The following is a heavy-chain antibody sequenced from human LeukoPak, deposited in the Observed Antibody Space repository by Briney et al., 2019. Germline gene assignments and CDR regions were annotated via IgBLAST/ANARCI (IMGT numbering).Heavy chain of an antibody. CDR1: GGSISRYY. J-gene: IGHJ4*02. Sequence: SETLSLTCTVSGGSISRYYWSWIRQPPGKGLEWIGYIYYSGSTNYNPSLKSRVTISVDTSKNQFSLKLSSVPAADTAVYYCAGVLWFGASDYWGQGTLVTVSS. CDR3: AGVLWFGASDY. D-gene: IGHD3-10*01. CDR2: IYYSGST. V-gene: IGHV4-59*12.